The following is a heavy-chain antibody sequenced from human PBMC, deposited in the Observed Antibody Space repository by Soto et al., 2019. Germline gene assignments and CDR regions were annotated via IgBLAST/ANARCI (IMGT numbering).Heavy chain of an antibody. CDR1: GFTFSSYS. D-gene: IGHD3-16*02. Sequence: GGSLRLSCAASGFTFSSYSMNWVRQAPGKGLEWVSYISSSSSTIYYADSVKGRFTISRDNAKNSLYLQINSLRAEDTAVYYCARDRGANYIWGSYRYKVPYYFDYWGQGTLVTVSS. CDR3: ARDRGANYIWGSYRYKVPYYFDY. J-gene: IGHJ4*02. V-gene: IGHV3-48*01. CDR2: ISSSSSTI.